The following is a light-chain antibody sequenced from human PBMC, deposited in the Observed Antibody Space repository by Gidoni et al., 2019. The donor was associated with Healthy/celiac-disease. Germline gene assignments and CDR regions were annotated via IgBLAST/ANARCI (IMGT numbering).Light chain of an antibody. CDR1: QGISND. V-gene: IGKV1-27*01. J-gene: IGKJ3*01. CDR3: QKYNSATFT. CDR2: AAS. Sequence: DIQMTQSPSSLSASVGDRVTITCRASQGISNDLAWYQQKPRKVTKLQIYAASTLPSGVPSRFSGSGAGKDFTLIISGLQHEYVATYYCQKYNSATFTFGHGTKVDIK.